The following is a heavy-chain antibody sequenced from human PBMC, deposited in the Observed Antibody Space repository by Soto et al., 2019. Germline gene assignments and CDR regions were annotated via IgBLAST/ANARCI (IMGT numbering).Heavy chain of an antibody. Sequence: PGGSLRLSCAASGFTFSSYAMSWVRQAPGKGLEWVSAISGSGGSTYYADSVKGRFTISRDNSKNTLYLQMNSLRAEDTAVYYCARAPSERIYSSGWYPYRILDYWGQGTLVTVSS. V-gene: IGHV3-23*01. CDR3: ARAPSERIYSSGWYPYRILDY. D-gene: IGHD6-19*01. J-gene: IGHJ4*02. CDR1: GFTFSSYA. CDR2: ISGSGGST.